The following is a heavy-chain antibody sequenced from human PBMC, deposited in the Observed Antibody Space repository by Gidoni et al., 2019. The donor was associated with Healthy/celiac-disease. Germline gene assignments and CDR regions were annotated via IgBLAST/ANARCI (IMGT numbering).Heavy chain of an antibody. CDR2: ISAYNGNT. Sequence: QVQLVQSGAEVKKPGASVTVSCPASGYTFTSYGISWVRQAPGQGLEWMGWISAYNGNTNYAQKLQGRVTMTTDTSTSTAYMVLRSLRSDDTAVYYCARDHPGEYDEYDSSGPLQRDAFDIWGQGTMVTVSS. CDR3: ARDHPGEYDEYDSSGPLQRDAFDI. J-gene: IGHJ3*02. D-gene: IGHD3-22*01. CDR1: GYTFTSYG. V-gene: IGHV1-18*01.